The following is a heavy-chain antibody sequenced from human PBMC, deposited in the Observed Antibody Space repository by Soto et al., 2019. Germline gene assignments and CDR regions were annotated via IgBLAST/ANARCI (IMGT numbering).Heavy chain of an antibody. CDR1: GYTFTDYR. CDR3: ERHISNLRYYYYAMDV. J-gene: IGHJ6*02. CDR2: IYPGDSDT. Sequence: GDSLKISYKGSGYTFTDYRIGWVRQLPGKVLEWMGIIYPGDSDTRYSPSFQGHVTITVDKSTSTAYRKWNTLKASDTDMYYCERHISNLRYYYYAMDVWGQGTTVTVYS. D-gene: IGHD3-3*01. V-gene: IGHV5-51*01.